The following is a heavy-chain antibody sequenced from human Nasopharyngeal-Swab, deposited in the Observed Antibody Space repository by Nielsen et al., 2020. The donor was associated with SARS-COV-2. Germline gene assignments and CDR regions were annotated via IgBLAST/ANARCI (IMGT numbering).Heavy chain of an antibody. CDR1: GGSISSYY. J-gene: IGHJ5*02. CDR2: IHSSGTT. V-gene: IGHV4-59*04. Sequence: GSLRLSCTVSGGSISSYYWSWIRQPPGKGLEWIGNIHSSGTTFYNPSLRSRVTISVDTSSNQFSLNLSSVTASDTAVYYCARQCMAVVGPCSWLAPWGQGSLVTVST. CDR3: ARQCMAVVGPCSWLAP. D-gene: IGHD6-19*01.